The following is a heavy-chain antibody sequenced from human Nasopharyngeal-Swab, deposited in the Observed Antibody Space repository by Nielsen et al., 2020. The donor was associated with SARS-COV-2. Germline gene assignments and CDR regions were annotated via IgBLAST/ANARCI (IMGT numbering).Heavy chain of an antibody. CDR2: ISSIGSTI. V-gene: IGHV3-11*01. CDR3: ARAADHDPDAFDI. Sequence: GGSLRLSCAASGFTFSDYYMSWIRQAPGKGLEWVSYISSIGSTIYYADPVKGRFTISRDNAKNSQYLQMNSLRAEDTAVYYCARAADHDPDAFDIWGQGTMVTVSS. J-gene: IGHJ3*02. CDR1: GFTFSDYY.